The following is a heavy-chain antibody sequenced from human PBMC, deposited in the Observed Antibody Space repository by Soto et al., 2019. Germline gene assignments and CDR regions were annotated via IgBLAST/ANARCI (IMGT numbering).Heavy chain of an antibody. D-gene: IGHD2-8*01. Sequence: EVQLLESGGGLVQPGGSLRLSCAAPGFTFSSYAMSWVRQAPGKGLEWVSAISGSGGSTYYADSVKGRFTISRDNSKNTLYLQMNSLRAEDTAVYYCAKDGGPGVFAFDLWGRGTLVTVSS. CDR3: AKDGGPGVFAFDL. V-gene: IGHV3-23*01. CDR2: ISGSGGST. J-gene: IGHJ2*01. CDR1: GFTFSSYA.